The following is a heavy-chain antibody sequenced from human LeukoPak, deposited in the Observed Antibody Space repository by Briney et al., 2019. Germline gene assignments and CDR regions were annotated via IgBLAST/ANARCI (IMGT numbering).Heavy chain of an antibody. V-gene: IGHV1-2*06. CDR2: INPNSGGT. D-gene: IGHD1-26*01. J-gene: IGHJ4*02. CDR3: ARDKDATRGFDY. CDR1: GYSFTDYY. Sequence: ASVKVSCKTSGYSFTDYYMHWVRQAPGQGLEWMGRINPNSGGTNYAQNFQGRVTMSRDTSISTAYMQLSRLRSDDTAVYYCARDKDATRGFDYWGQGTLVTVSS.